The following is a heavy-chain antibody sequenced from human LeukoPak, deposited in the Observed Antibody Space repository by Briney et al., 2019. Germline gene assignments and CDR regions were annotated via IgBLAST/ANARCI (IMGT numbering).Heavy chain of an antibody. Sequence: SETLSLTCTVSGGAISTYWSWIRQTPGMGLEWIGYIYYTGSTNYNPSLKSRVTISVDASKNQFSLKMSSMTAADTAVYYCARAQGYSSGWDFQHWGQGTLVTVSS. D-gene: IGHD6-19*01. J-gene: IGHJ1*01. CDR1: GGAISTY. CDR2: IYYTGST. V-gene: IGHV4-59*01. CDR3: ARAQGYSSGWDFQH.